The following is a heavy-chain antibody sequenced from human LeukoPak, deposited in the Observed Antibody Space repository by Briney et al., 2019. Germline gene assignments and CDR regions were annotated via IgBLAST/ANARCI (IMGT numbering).Heavy chain of an antibody. CDR1: GYTFSSYG. CDR3: ARDSSTGASGWYGVFDY. Sequence: ASVKVSCKASGYTFSSYGISWVRLAPGQGLEWMGWISGYNGNTNYAQKLQGRVTMTTDTSTSTAYMELRSLRSDDTAVYYCARDSSTGASGWYGVFDYWGQGTLVTVSS. J-gene: IGHJ4*02. V-gene: IGHV1-18*01. CDR2: ISGYNGNT. D-gene: IGHD6-19*01.